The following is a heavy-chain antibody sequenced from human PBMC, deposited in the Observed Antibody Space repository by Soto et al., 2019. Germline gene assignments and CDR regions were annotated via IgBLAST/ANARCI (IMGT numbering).Heavy chain of an antibody. CDR1: GFTFRNYW. V-gene: IGHV3-7*01. Sequence: GGSLRLSCAASGFTFRNYWMAWVRQPPGKGLEWVANIQQDGTEKNYVDSVKGRFTISRDNTKNSLYLQMNSLRAEDTAVYYCARDPYRTTGYYGSEFDYWGQGILVTVSS. CDR3: ARDPYRTTGYYGSEFDY. D-gene: IGHD3-10*01. CDR2: IQQDGTEK. J-gene: IGHJ4*02.